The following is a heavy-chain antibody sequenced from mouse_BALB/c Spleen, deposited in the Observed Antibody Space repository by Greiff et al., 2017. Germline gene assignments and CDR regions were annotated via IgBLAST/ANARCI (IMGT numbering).Heavy chain of an antibody. CDR1: GFTFTDYY. J-gene: IGHJ4*01. D-gene: IGHD1-2*01. V-gene: IGHV7-3*02. CDR2: IRNKANGYTT. CDR3: ARDGHYYYAMDY. Sequence: EVMLVESGGGLVQPGGSLRLSCATSGFTFTDYYMSWVRQPPGKALEWLGFIRNKANGYTTEYSASVKGRFTISRDNSQSILYLQMNTLRAEDSATYYCARDGHYYYAMDYWGQGTSVTVSS.